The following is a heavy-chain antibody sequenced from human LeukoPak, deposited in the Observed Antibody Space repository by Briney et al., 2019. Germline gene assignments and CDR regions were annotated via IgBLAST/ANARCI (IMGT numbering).Heavy chain of an antibody. Sequence: PGGSLRLSCAASGFTFSSYSMNWVRQAPGKGLEWVSYSSSSSSTIYYADSVKGRFTISRDNAKNSLHLQMNSLRAEDTAVYYCMSYAGRSDDYWGQGTLVTVSS. J-gene: IGHJ4*02. CDR2: SSSSSSTI. V-gene: IGHV3-48*04. D-gene: IGHD3-16*01. CDR1: GFTFSSYS. CDR3: MSYAGRSDDY.